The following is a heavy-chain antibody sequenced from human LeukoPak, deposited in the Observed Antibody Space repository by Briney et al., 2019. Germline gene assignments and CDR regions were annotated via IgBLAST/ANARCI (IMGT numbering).Heavy chain of an antibody. Sequence: GGSLRLSCAASGFTFSHYWMSWVRQAPGKGLEWVANVTPDGSETYYVDSVKGRFTISRDNAKNSLYLQMNSLRAEDTAVYYCARAATIGGVFAYWGKGTLFT. J-gene: IGHJ4*02. V-gene: IGHV3-7*01. D-gene: IGHD3-9*01. CDR3: ARAATIGGVFAY. CDR1: GFTFSHYW. CDR2: VTPDGSET.